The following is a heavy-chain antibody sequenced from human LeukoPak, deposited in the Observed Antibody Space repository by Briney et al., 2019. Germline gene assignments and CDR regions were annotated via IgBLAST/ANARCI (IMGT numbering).Heavy chain of an antibody. V-gene: IGHV3-23*01. Sequence: GGSLRLSCAASGFIFRNYAMSWVRQAPGKGLEWVSAITGSGDTTYYADSVKGRFTISRDNSENTLYVEMNTLRAEDTAVYYCAKWGDYDILTGYYVSDFWGQGTLVTVSS. D-gene: IGHD3-9*01. CDR2: ITGSGDTT. CDR3: AKWGDYDILTGYYVSDF. J-gene: IGHJ4*02. CDR1: GFIFRNYA.